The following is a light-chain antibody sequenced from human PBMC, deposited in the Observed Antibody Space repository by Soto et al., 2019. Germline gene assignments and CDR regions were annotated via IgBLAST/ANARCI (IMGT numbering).Light chain of an antibody. Sequence: QSALAQPPSTSGSPGQSVTISCTGTSSDVGGYNYVSWYQQYPGKAPKLMIYEVSKRPSGVPDRFSGSKSGITASLTVSGLQAEDEADYYCTSYTDNNNYVFGPGTKLTFL. CDR1: SSDVGGYNY. J-gene: IGLJ1*01. CDR2: EVS. CDR3: TSYTDNNNYV. V-gene: IGLV2-8*01.